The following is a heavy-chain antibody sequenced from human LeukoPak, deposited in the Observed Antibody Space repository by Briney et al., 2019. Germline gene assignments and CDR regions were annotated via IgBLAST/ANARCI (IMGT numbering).Heavy chain of an antibody. CDR2: MNPNNNNV. Sequence: ASVKVSCKASGYTFTSYDINWVRQATGQGLEWMGWMNPNNNNVGYAQKFQGRVTMTRDTSISTAYMELGSLISEDTAVYYCARGAFLPQYRRDFDPWGQGTLVTVSS. J-gene: IGHJ5*02. V-gene: IGHV1-8*01. D-gene: IGHD6-6*01. CDR1: GYTFTSYD. CDR3: ARGAFLPQYRRDFDP.